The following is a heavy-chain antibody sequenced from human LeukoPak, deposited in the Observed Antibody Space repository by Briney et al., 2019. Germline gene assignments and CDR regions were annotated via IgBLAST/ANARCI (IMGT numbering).Heavy chain of an antibody. Sequence: GGSLRLSCAASGFTFSSYSMNWVRQAPGKGLEWVSYISSSSSNIYYADSVKGRFTISRENAKNSLYLQMNSLRAEDTAVYYCARAYYYDSSGYTASFQHWGQGTLVTVSS. D-gene: IGHD3-22*01. CDR3: ARAYYYDSSGYTASFQH. CDR2: ISSSSSNI. CDR1: GFTFSSYS. J-gene: IGHJ1*01. V-gene: IGHV3-48*01.